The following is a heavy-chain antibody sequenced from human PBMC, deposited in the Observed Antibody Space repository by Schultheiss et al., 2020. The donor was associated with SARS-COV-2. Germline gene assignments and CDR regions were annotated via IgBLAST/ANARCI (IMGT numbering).Heavy chain of an antibody. CDR1: GGSISSGTYY. D-gene: IGHD3-10*01. J-gene: IGHJ4*02. CDR2: IYYSGNT. CDR3: ARGYYYGSGRPDY. Sequence: SQTLSLTCTVSGGSISSGTYYWTWIRQHPGKGLEWIGHIYYSGNTNYNPSLKSRVSISVDTSKNQFSLKLSSVTAADTAVYYCARGYYYGSGRPDYWGQGTLVTVSS. V-gene: IGHV4-31*03.